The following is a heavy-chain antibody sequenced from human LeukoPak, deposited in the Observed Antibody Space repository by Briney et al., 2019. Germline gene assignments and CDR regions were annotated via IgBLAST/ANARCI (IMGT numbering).Heavy chain of an antibody. V-gene: IGHV3-30*18. D-gene: IGHD4-17*01. CDR2: ISYDGSNK. Sequence: PGGSLRLSCAASGFTFSSYGMHWVRQAPGKGLEWVAVISYDGSNKYYADSVKGRFTISRDNSKNTLYLQMNSLRAEDTAVYYCAKARGRTTVPNFDYWGQGTLVTVSS. CDR1: GFTFSSYG. J-gene: IGHJ4*02. CDR3: AKARGRTTVPNFDY.